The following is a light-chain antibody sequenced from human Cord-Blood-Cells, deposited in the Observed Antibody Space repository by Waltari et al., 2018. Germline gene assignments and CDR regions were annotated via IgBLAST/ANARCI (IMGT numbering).Light chain of an antibody. V-gene: IGLV6-57*02. CDR2: EDN. CDR3: QSYDSSNVV. CDR1: SGSIATNY. J-gene: IGLJ2*01. Sequence: NFMLTQHHSVSESPGKTVTISCTGSSGSIATNYVQGYQQRPGSAPTTVIYEDNQRPSGVPDRFSGSIDSSSNSASRTIAGLKTEDEADYYCQSYDSSNVVFGGGTKLTVL.